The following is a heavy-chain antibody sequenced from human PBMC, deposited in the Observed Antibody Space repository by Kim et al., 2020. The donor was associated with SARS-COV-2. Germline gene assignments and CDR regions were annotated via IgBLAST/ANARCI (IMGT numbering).Heavy chain of an antibody. Sequence: SVKVSCKASGGTFAKSGITWVRQAPGQGLEWMGRLIPSVEITNYAQKLQGRLTITADTSTNTAYMELAGLTSDDTAMYYCGRDERGRITRGDVDYWGQG. J-gene: IGHJ4*02. CDR2: LIPSVEIT. V-gene: IGHV1-69*04. CDR3: GRDERGRITRGDVDY. CDR1: GGTFAKSG. D-gene: IGHD3-10*01.